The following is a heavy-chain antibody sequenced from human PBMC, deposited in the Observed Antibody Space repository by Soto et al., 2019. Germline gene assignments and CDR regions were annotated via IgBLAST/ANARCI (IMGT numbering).Heavy chain of an antibody. CDR2: ISSASDYI. CDR1: GFTFSTYS. Sequence: GGSLRLSCAASGFTFSTYSINWVRQAPGKGLEWVSYISSASDYIYYADSVQGRFTISRDNAKNLLYMQMSSLRAEDTAVYFCARGIPQGGTGLDYWGQGTLVTVSS. CDR3: ARGIPQGGTGLDY. D-gene: IGHD2-15*01. J-gene: IGHJ4*02. V-gene: IGHV3-21*01.